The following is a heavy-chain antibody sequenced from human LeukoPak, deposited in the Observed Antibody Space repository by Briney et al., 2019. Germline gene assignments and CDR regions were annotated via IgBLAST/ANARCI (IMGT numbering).Heavy chain of an antibody. D-gene: IGHD1-26*01. CDR2: IYYSGST. CDR1: GGSISSYY. CDR3: ASGSYYLDY. Sequence: KPSETLSLTCTVSGGSISSYYWSWIRQPPGKGLEWIGYIYYSGSTNYNPSLKSRVTISVDTSKNQFSLKLSSVTAAGTAVYYCASGSYYLDYWGQGTLVTVSS. V-gene: IGHV4-59*08. J-gene: IGHJ4*02.